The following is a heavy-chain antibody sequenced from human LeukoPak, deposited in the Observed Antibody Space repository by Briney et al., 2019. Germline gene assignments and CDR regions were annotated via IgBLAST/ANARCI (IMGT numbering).Heavy chain of an antibody. D-gene: IGHD7-27*01. V-gene: IGHV4-59*08. CDR1: GGSISSYY. CDR2: IYYSGST. Sequence: PSETLSLTCTVSGGSISSYYWSWIRQPPGKGLEWIGYIYYSGSTNYNPSLKSRVTISVDTSKNQFSLKLSSVTAADTAVYYCASENWGFVRLDYWGQGTLVTVSS. CDR3: ASENWGFVRLDY. J-gene: IGHJ4*02.